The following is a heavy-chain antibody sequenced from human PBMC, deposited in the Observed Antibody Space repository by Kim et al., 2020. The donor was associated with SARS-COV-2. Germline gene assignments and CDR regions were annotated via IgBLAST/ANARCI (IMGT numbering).Heavy chain of an antibody. CDR1: GFTFNNAC. J-gene: IGHJ4*02. V-gene: IGHV3-15*01. CDR3: TADPLFIVGATRSDY. D-gene: IGHD1-26*01. CDR2: IKSKADAGAT. Sequence: GGSLRLSCAASGFTFNNACMMWVRQAPGKGLEWVGRIKSKADAGATHYAEPVKGRFTISRDDSKNILYLQMSSLKTEDTAVYYCTADPLFIVGATRSDYWGQGTLDTVSA.